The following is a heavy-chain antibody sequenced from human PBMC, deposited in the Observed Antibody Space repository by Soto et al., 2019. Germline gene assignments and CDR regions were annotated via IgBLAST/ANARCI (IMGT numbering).Heavy chain of an antibody. CDR3: ARVIPHYFDY. Sequence: GGSLRLSCAASGFTFSSYAMHWVRQAPGKGLEWVAVISYDGSNKYYADSVKGRFTISRDNSKNTLYLQMNSLRAEDTAVYYCARVIPHYFDYWGQGTLVTVSS. D-gene: IGHD2-2*02. V-gene: IGHV3-30-3*01. CDR2: ISYDGSNK. J-gene: IGHJ4*02. CDR1: GFTFSSYA.